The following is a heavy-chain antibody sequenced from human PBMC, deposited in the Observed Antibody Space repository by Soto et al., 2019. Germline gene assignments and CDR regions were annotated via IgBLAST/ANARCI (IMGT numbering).Heavy chain of an antibody. V-gene: IGHV5-10-1*01. J-gene: IGHJ6*02. D-gene: IGHD6-19*01. CDR3: ARQQVAVAGTPPDLDV. Sequence: PGESQKISCKGSGYSFTSYWISWVRQMPGKGLEWMGRIDPSDSYTNYSPSFQGHVTTSADKSISTAYLQWSSLKASDTAMYYCARQQVAVAGTPPDLDVWGQGTTVTVSS. CDR2: IDPSDSYT. CDR1: GYSFTSYW.